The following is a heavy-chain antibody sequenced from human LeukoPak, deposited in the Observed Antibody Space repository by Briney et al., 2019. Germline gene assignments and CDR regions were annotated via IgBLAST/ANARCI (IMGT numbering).Heavy chain of an antibody. CDR1: RGSISNYY. Sequence: SETLSLTCTVSRGSISNYYWGWIRQPPGKGLEWIGFFSYSGCTNYNPSLKSRVTISVDTSKNQFALKLTSVTAADAAVYYCARDGPGDVGFDYWGQGTLVTVS. CDR3: ARDGPGDVGFDY. V-gene: IGHV4-59*01. D-gene: IGHD7-27*01. CDR2: FSYSGCT. J-gene: IGHJ4*02.